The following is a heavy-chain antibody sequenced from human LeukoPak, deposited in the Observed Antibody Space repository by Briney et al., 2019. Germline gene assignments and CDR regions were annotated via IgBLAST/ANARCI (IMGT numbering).Heavy chain of an antibody. J-gene: IGHJ4*02. CDR3: ARGAMVVGYCSGGSCQSIFDY. CDR1: GGSFSGYY. CDR2: INHSGST. D-gene: IGHD2-15*01. V-gene: IGHV4-34*01. Sequence: KTSETLSLTCAVYGGSFSGYYWSWIRQPPGKGLECTGEINHSGSTNYNPSLKSRVTISVDTSKNQFSLKLSSVTAADTAVYYCARGAMVVGYCSGGSCQSIFDYWGQGTLVTVSS.